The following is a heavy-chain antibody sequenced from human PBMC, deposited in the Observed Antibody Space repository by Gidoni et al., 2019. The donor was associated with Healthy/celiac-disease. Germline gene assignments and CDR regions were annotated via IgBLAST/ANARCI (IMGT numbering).Heavy chain of an antibody. Sequence: QLQLQESGPGLVKPSETLSLTCTVSGGSISSSSYYWGWIRQPPGKGLEWIGSIYYSGSTYYNPSLKSRVTISVDTSKNQFSLKLSSVTAADTAVYYCARTYDSSGYYPRGYFDLWGRGTLVTVSS. V-gene: IGHV4-39*01. D-gene: IGHD3-22*01. CDR3: ARTYDSSGYYPRGYFDL. CDR2: IYYSGST. CDR1: GGSISSSSYY. J-gene: IGHJ2*01.